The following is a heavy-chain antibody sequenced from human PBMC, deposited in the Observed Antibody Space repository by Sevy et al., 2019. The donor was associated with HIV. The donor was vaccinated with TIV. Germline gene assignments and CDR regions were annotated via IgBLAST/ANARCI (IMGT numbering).Heavy chain of an antibody. CDR3: AKRGGHDTSGYVSYYYYGMDV. J-gene: IGHJ6*02. D-gene: IGHD2-2*01. V-gene: IGHV3-30*18. CDR2: VSFDGDST. CDR1: GFSFRNYD. Sequence: GGSLRLSCAASGFSFRNYDMHWIRQAPGKGLEWLALVSFDGDSTYSADSVKGRFTSSRDNSKNTLYLQRNSLRVEDTAIYYCAKRGGHDTSGYVSYYYYGMDVWGQGTTVTVSS.